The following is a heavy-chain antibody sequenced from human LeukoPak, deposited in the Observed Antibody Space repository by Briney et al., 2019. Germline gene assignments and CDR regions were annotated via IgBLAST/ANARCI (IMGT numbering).Heavy chain of an antibody. V-gene: IGHV3-53*01. CDR1: GFTVSSNY. D-gene: IGHD6-19*01. J-gene: IGHJ4*02. CDR3: AKGPLIEVAGTTWDY. Sequence: GGSLRLSCAASGFTVSSNYMSWVRQAPGKGLEWVSVIYSGGSTYYADSVKGRFTISRDNSKNTLYLQMNSLRAEDMATYYCAKGPLIEVAGTTWDYWGQGTLVTVSS. CDR2: IYSGGST.